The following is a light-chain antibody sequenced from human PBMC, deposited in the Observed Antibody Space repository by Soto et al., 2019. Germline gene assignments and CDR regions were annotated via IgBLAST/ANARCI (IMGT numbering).Light chain of an antibody. Sequence: EIVLTQSPGTLSLSPGERATLSCRASQSVSSTYLAWYQHKPGQAPRLLIYGASSRATGIPDRFSGRGSGTHFTLTISRLEPEDFAGYYCQQYGSSLYTFGQGTKLEIK. CDR1: QSVSSTY. V-gene: IGKV3-20*01. CDR3: QQYGSSLYT. J-gene: IGKJ2*01. CDR2: GAS.